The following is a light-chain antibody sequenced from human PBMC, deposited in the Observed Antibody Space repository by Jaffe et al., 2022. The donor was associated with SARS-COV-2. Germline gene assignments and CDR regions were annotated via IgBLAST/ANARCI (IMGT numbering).Light chain of an antibody. V-gene: IGKV2D-29*01. CDR2: EGS. Sequence: DIVMTQTPLSLSLTPGQPASISCKSSQSLLFSDGRTYLDWYLQKAGQPPQLLIYEGSNRFSGVPDRFSGSGSGTGFTLKISRVEAEDVGVYYCMQRIQPPWTFGQGTKVEIK. CDR3: MQRIQPPWT. CDR1: QSLLFSDGRTY. J-gene: IGKJ1*01.